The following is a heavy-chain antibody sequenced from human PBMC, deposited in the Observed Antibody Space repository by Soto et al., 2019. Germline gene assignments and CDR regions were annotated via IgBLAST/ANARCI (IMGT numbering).Heavy chain of an antibody. CDR1: GFTFSNAW. V-gene: IGHV3-15*07. J-gene: IGHJ4*02. D-gene: IGHD4-17*01. CDR3: TIRSSYGDYIFDY. Sequence: GGSLRLSCAASGFTFSNAWMNWVRQAPGKGLEWVGGIKSKTDGGTTDYAAPVKGRFTISRDDSKNTLYLQMNSLKTEDTAVYYCTIRSSYGDYIFDYWGQGTLVTVSS. CDR2: IKSKTDGGTT.